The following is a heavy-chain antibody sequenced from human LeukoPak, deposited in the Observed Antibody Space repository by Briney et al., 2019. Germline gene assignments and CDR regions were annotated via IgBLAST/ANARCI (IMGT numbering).Heavy chain of an antibody. CDR1: GGSFSGYY. J-gene: IGHJ5*02. CDR2: IYYSGST. CDR3: ARRLLWFGESWFDP. Sequence: SETLSLTCAVYGGSFSGYYWSWIRQPPGKGLEWIGYIYYSGSTNYNPSLKSRVTISVDTSKNQFSLKLSSVTAADTAVYYCARRLLWFGESWFDPWGQGTLVTVSS. V-gene: IGHV4-59*01. D-gene: IGHD3-10*01.